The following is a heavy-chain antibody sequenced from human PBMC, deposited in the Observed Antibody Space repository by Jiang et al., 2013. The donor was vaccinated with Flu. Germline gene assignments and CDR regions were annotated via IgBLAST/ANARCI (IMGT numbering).Heavy chain of an antibody. CDR1: GGSISSYY. J-gene: IGHJ4*02. V-gene: IGHV4-59*01. CDR3: ARSSALWFGESNPVGY. D-gene: IGHD3-10*01. Sequence: QLVESGPGLVKPSETLSLTCTVSGGSISSYYWSWIRQPPGKGLEWIGYIYYSGSTNYNPSLKSRVTISVDTSKNQFSLKLSSVTAADTAVYYCARSSALWFGESNPVGYWGQGTLVTVSS. CDR2: IYYSGST.